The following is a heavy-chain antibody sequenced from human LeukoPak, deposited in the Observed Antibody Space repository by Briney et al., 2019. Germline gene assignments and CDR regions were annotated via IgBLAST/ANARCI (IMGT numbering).Heavy chain of an antibody. Sequence: GGSLRLSCAASGFTFSNYGMHWVRQAPGKGLEWVAIISYDGSNKYYADSVKGRFTISRDNSKNSLYLQMNSLRAEDTAVYFCAKAEAREILRAVGLEEYLQYWGQGTLVTVSS. V-gene: IGHV3-30*18. CDR3: AKAEAREILRAVGLEEYLQY. CDR2: ISYDGSNK. CDR1: GFTFSNYG. D-gene: IGHD3-10*01. J-gene: IGHJ1*01.